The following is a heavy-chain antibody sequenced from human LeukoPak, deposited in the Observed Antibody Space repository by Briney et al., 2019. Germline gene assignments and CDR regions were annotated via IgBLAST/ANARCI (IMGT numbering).Heavy chain of an antibody. J-gene: IGHJ3*02. CDR3: ARTVTTRGDAFDI. CDR1: GYYISSGYY. D-gene: IGHD4-17*01. CDR2: FYHSGST. Sequence: PSETLSLTCAVSGYYISSGYYWGWIRQPPGKGLEWIGSFYHSGSTYYNPSLKSRVTISVDTSKNQFSLKLSSVTAADTAVYYCARTVTTRGDAFDIWGQGTMVTVSS. V-gene: IGHV4-38-2*01.